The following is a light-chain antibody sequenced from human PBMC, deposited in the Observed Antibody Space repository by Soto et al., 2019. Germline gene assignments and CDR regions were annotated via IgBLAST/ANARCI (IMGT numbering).Light chain of an antibody. J-gene: IGKJ3*01. CDR3: QQYNNWPPVFT. V-gene: IGKV3-15*01. CDR1: QSVSSN. Sequence: EIVMTQSPATLSVSPGERATLSCRASQSVSSNLAWYQQKPGQSPRLLIYGASTRATSIPASFSGSGSGTELTLTISSLPSEDFAVYYCQQYNNWPPVFTFGPGTKVDIK. CDR2: GAS.